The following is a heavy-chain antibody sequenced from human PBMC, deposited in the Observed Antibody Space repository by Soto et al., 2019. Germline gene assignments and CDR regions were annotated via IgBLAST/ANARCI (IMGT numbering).Heavy chain of an antibody. D-gene: IGHD2-2*01. V-gene: IGHV1-2*02. J-gene: IGHJ4*02. Sequence: VEMVQSGAEVKKPGASVRVSCKASGYTFTDYFIHWVRQAPGQGLEWMGWINPNSGGTNYAQKFQGEVTRTRHTSITTVYLDLSRLRSDDTATYYCARDTKIPANAIHDGRWGQGTLVTVSS. CDR1: GYTFTDYF. CDR3: ARDTKIPANAIHDGR. CDR2: INPNSGGT.